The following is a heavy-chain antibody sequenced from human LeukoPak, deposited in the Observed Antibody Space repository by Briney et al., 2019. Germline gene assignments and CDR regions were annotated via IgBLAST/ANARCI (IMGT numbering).Heavy chain of an antibody. Sequence: QPGGSLRLSCAASGFTFSSYAMTWVRQAPGKGLEWVSAISGSGGSTYYAASVKGRFTISRDNSKNTLYLQMNSLRAEDTAVYYCAKDRYYYDSSALQYYFDYWGQGTLVTVSS. D-gene: IGHD3-22*01. CDR3: AKDRYYYDSSALQYYFDY. V-gene: IGHV3-23*01. CDR1: GFTFSSYA. CDR2: ISGSGGST. J-gene: IGHJ4*02.